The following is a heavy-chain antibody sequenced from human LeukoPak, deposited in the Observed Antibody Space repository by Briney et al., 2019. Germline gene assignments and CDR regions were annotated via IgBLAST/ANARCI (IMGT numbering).Heavy chain of an antibody. CDR2: ISGSGGST. D-gene: IGHD3-22*01. V-gene: IGHV3-23*01. Sequence: GGSLRLSCAASGFTFSSYAMSWVRQAPGKGLEWVSAISGSGGSTYYADSVKGRFTISRDNSKNTLYLQMNSLRAEDTAVYYCAKGASYYDSSGYYSSKFDYWGQGTLVTVSS. CDR3: AKGASYYDSSGYYSSKFDY. J-gene: IGHJ4*02. CDR1: GFTFSSYA.